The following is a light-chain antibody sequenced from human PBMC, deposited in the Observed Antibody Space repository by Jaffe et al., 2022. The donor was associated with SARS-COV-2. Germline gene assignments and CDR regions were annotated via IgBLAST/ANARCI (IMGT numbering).Light chain of an antibody. Sequence: DIQMTQSPSSLSASVGDRVTITCQASQDISNYLNWYQQKPGKAPKLLIYDASNLETGVPSRFSGSGSGTDFTFTISSLQPEDIATYYCQQRKVVPYFGGGTKVEIK. J-gene: IGKJ4*01. CDR2: DAS. V-gene: IGKV1-33*01. CDR3: QQRKVVPY. CDR1: QDISNY.